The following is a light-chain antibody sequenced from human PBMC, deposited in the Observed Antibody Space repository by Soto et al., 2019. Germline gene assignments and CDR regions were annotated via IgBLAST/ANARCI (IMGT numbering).Light chain of an antibody. CDR1: QTVSTW. CDR3: QQYHSYSYT. V-gene: IGKV1-5*01. Sequence: QMTQSASTLSASLGDRVTITCGASQTVSTWLAWYQQKPGKAPKLLIYDASSLASGVPSRFSGSGSETEFTLTINSLQTDDFATYYCQQYHSYSYTFGQGTKVDIK. CDR2: DAS. J-gene: IGKJ2*01.